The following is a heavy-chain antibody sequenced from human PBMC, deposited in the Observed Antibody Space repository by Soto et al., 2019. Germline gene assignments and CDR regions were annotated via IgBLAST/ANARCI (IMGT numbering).Heavy chain of an antibody. CDR1: GGSISNFY. CDR2: VYYTGST. J-gene: IGHJ6*03. Sequence: SETLSLTCTVSGGSISNFYWSWIRQPPGKGLEWIGYVYYTGSTSYNPSLKRRVTFSADSSRGQFSLRLNFVTAADTAVYYCARTVLGPDLLADSFGDYHYYMDVWGQGTTVTVSS. V-gene: IGHV4-59*08. D-gene: IGHD3-9*01. CDR3: ARTVLGPDLLADSFGDYHYYMDV.